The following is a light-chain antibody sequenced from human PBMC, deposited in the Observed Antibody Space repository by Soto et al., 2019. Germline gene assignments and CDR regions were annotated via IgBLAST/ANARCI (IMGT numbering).Light chain of an antibody. CDR3: QQYGSSPWT. V-gene: IGKV3-20*01. Sequence: EIVLTQSPGTLSLSPGERATLSCRASQSVSSNYLAWYQQKPGQTPRRLIYRASTRATGIPDRFSASGSGTDFTLTISRLEPEDFAVYYCQQYGSSPWTFCHGTKVEIK. CDR1: QSVSSNY. J-gene: IGKJ1*01. CDR2: RAS.